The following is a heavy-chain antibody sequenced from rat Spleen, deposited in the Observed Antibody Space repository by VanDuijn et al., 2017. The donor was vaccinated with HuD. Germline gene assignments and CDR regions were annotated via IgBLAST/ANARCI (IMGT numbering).Heavy chain of an antibody. Sequence: QVQLKESGPGLVQPSQTLSLTCTVAGFSLTSYNVHWVRQPPGKGLEWMGVIWNTGGTRYNPALKSRLSISKDTAKSQVFLKMNSLETEDTATYYCARDENGYIYVWFAYWGQGASVTVSS. D-gene: IGHD1-5*01. J-gene: IGHJ4*01. CDR1: GFSLTSYN. V-gene: IGHV2-41*01. CDR2: IWNTGGT. CDR3: ARDENGYIYVWFAY.